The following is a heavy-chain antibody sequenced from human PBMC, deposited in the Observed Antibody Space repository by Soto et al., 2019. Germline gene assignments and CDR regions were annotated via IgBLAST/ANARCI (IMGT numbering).Heavy chain of an antibody. D-gene: IGHD1-26*01. J-gene: IGHJ4*02. Sequence: GGSLRLSCAASGFTFSNSLMHWVRQAPGKGLVWVSYINSDGITTTYADSVKGRFTISRDNAKNTVYLQITSLTAEDTAVYYCARDRSYTTDYWGQGTVITVYS. CDR1: GFTFSNSL. CDR2: INSDGITT. CDR3: ARDRSYTTDY. V-gene: IGHV3-74*01.